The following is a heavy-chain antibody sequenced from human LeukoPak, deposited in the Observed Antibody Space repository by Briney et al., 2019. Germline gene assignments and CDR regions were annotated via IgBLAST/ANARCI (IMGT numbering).Heavy chain of an antibody. D-gene: IGHD3-9*01. V-gene: IGHV3-21*01. J-gene: IGHJ4*02. Sequence: PGGSLRLSCAASGFTFSSYSMNWVRQAPGKGLEWVSSISSSSSYIYYADSVKGRFTISRDNAKNSLYLQMNSLRAEDTAVYYCAIDRLPGLTGYYSPFDYWGQGTLVTVSS. CDR1: GFTFSSYS. CDR2: ISSSSSYI. CDR3: AIDRLPGLTGYYSPFDY.